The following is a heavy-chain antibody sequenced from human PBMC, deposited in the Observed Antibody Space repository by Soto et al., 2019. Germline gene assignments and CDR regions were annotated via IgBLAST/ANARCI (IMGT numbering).Heavy chain of an antibody. CDR1: GGSFSGYY. D-gene: IGHD3-16*01. CDR3: ARIPPRAWGDY. V-gene: IGHV4-34*01. Sequence: SETLSLTCAVYGGSFSGYYWSWIRQPPGKGLEWIGEINHSGSTNYNPSLKSRVTISVDTSKNQFSLKLSSVTAADTAVYYCARIPPRAWGDYWGQGTLVTVSS. CDR2: INHSGST. J-gene: IGHJ4*02.